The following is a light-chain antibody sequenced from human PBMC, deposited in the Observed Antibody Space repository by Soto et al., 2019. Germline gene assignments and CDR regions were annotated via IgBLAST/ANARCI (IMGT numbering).Light chain of an antibody. J-gene: IGLJ1*01. Sequence: QSALTQPASVSGSPGQSITISCTGASSDVGRYNYVSWYQLHPGKAPKLIIYEVSNRPSGVSNRFSGSKSGNTASLTISGLRAEDEADYYCNSYKRSTAYVFGTGTKVTVL. CDR3: NSYKRSTAYV. V-gene: IGLV2-14*01. CDR2: EVS. CDR1: SSDVGRYNY.